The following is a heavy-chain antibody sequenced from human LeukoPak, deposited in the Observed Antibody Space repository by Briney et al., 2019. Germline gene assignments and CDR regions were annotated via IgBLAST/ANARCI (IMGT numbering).Heavy chain of an antibody. V-gene: IGHV4-61*02. J-gene: IGHJ4*02. CDR2: IYTSGST. Sequence: KPSQTLSLTCTVSGGSLNSGSYYWSWIRQPAGKGLEWIGRIYTSGSTNYNPSLKSRITISLDTSKNQFSLKLSSVTAADTAVYYCACGGPIDYWGQGTLATVSS. CDR1: GGSLNSGSYY. CDR3: ACGGPIDY. D-gene: IGHD4-23*01.